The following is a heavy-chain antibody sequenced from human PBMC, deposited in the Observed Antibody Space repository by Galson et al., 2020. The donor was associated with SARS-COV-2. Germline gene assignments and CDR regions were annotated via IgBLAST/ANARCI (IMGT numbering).Heavy chain of an antibody. CDR2: IYHSGST. D-gene: IGHD6-13*01. CDR3: ARGGIAAAGLGVYYYYGMDV. Sequence: SETLSLTCAVSGYSISSGYYWGWIRQPPGKGLEWIGSIYHSGSTNYNPSLKSRVTISVDTSKNQFSLKLSSVTAADTAVYYCARGGIAAAGLGVYYYYGMDVWGQGTTVTVSS. J-gene: IGHJ6*02. CDR1: GYSISSGYY. V-gene: IGHV4-38-2*01.